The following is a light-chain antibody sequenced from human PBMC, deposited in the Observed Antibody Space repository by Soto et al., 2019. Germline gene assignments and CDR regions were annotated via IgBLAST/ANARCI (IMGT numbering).Light chain of an antibody. CDR1: SSDVGAYNY. CDR3: CSYAGSGTDNYV. V-gene: IGLV2-11*01. CDR2: DVT. J-gene: IGLJ1*01. Sequence: QSALTQPRSVSGSPGQSVTISCTGSSSDVGAYNYVSWYQQRPGKAPTLMIYDVTKRPSGVPDRFSGSKSGNTASLTISGLQVEDEADYFCCSYAGSGTDNYVFGSGTKLTVL.